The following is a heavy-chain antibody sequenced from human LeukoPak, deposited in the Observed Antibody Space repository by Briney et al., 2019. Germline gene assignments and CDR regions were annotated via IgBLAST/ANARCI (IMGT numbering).Heavy chain of an antibody. D-gene: IGHD2-21*01. CDR3: ARGGEPDYFDY. CDR1: GFTFSNYG. CDR2: IWFDGSDK. Sequence: GRSLRLSCAASGFTFSNYGMHWVRQAPGKGLEWVALIWFDGSDKYYADSVQGRFTISRDNSENTLSLQVSSLRAEDTAIYYCARGGEPDYFDYWGQGTLVTVSS. V-gene: IGHV3-33*01. J-gene: IGHJ4*02.